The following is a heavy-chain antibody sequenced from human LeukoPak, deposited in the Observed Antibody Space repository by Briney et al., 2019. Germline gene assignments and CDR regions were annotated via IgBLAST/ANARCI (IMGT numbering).Heavy chain of an antibody. J-gene: IGHJ3*02. CDR2: IYYTGST. V-gene: IGHV4-59*01. Sequence: SETLSLTCTVSGGSISSYYWSWIRQPPGKGLEWIGYIYYTGSTNYTPSLKSRVTISLDTSKNHFSLKLSSVTAADTAMYYCARTSWGYAFDIWGRGPMVTVSS. D-gene: IGHD7-27*01. CDR3: ARTSWGYAFDI. CDR1: GGSISSYY.